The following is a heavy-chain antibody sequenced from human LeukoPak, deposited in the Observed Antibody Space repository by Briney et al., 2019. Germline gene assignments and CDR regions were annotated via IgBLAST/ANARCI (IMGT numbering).Heavy chain of an antibody. Sequence: SETLSLTCAVYGGSFSGYYWGWIRQPPGKGLEYIGIISYSGRTYYSPSLKSRVTISVDTSKNQFSLKVNSVTAADTALYYCARDSDPYCGGDCRPFDYWGQGTLVTVSS. J-gene: IGHJ4*02. V-gene: IGHV4-34*01. CDR2: ISYSGRT. CDR1: GGSFSGYY. D-gene: IGHD2-21*02. CDR3: ARDSDPYCGGDCRPFDY.